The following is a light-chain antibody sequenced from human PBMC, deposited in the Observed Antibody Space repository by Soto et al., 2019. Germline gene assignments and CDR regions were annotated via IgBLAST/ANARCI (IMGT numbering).Light chain of an antibody. CDR1: SSDVGGYNF. V-gene: IGLV2-14*01. CDR2: EVT. CDR3: SSYTSSSTNV. Sequence: QSALTQPASVSGSPGQSITISCTGTSSDVGGYNFVSWYQQDPGKAPKLMIFEVTNRPSGVSNRFSGSKSGNTASLTISGLQAEDEAGYYCSSYTSSSTNVFGTGTKVTVL. J-gene: IGLJ1*01.